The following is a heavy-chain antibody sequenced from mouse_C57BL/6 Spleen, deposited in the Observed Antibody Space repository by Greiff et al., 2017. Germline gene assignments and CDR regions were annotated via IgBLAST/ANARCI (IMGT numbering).Heavy chain of an antibody. V-gene: IGHV6-3*01. D-gene: IGHD1-1*01. Sequence: EVKLVESGGGLVQPGGSMKLSCVASGFTFSNYWMNWVRQSPEKGLEWVAQIRLKSDNYATHYAESVKGRFTISRDDSKSSVYLQMNNLRAEDTGIYYCTPYYYGSASYWGQGTLVTVSA. CDR3: TPYYYGSASY. J-gene: IGHJ3*01. CDR1: GFTFSNYW. CDR2: IRLKSDNYAT.